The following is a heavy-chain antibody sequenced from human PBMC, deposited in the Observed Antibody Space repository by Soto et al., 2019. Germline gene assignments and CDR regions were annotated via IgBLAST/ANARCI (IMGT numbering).Heavy chain of an antibody. CDR2: IYPGDSDT. CDR1: GYSFTSYW. Sequence: GESLKISCKGSGYSFTSYWIGWVRQMPGKGLEWMGIIYPGDSDTRYSPSFQGQVTISADKSISTAYLQWSSLKASDTAMYYCASPQEGYFDWWGAFDIWGQGTMVTVSS. V-gene: IGHV5-51*01. D-gene: IGHD3-9*01. J-gene: IGHJ3*02. CDR3: ASPQEGYFDWWGAFDI.